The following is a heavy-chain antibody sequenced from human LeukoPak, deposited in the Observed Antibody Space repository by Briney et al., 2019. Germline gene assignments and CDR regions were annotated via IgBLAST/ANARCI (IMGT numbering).Heavy chain of an antibody. J-gene: IGHJ4*02. V-gene: IGHV3-20*04. CDR2: INWNGGST. CDR3: AKDIPLYYGSGSYTY. Sequence: GRSLRLSCAASGFTFDDSVMSWVRQAPGKGLEWVSGINWNGGSTGYADSVKGRFTISRDNAKNTLYLQMNSLRAEDTAVYYCAKDIPLYYGSGSYTYWGQGTLVTVSS. D-gene: IGHD3-10*01. CDR1: GFTFDDSV.